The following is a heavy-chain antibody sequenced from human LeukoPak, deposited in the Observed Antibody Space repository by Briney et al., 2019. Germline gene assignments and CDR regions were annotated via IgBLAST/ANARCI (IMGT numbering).Heavy chain of an antibody. D-gene: IGHD6-19*01. V-gene: IGHV1-2*02. J-gene: IGHJ4*02. Sequence: ASVKVSCKASGYSFTGYYMRWVRQAPGQGLEWMGWINPNSGGTNYAQKFQGRVTMTRDTSISTAYMELSSLRSDDTAVYYCARDPNSSGWPYYFDYWGQGTLVTVSS. CDR2: INPNSGGT. CDR3: ARDPNSSGWPYYFDY. CDR1: GYSFTGYY.